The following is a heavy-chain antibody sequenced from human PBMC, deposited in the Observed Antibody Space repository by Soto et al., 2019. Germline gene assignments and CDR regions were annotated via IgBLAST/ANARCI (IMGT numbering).Heavy chain of an antibody. J-gene: IGHJ4*02. Sequence: GGSLRLSCAASGFTFISYDMHFCGQATGKGLEWVSAIGTAGDTYYPGSVKGRFTISRENAKNSLYLQMNSLRAGDTAVYYCARVSPDTAMTAGFDYWGQGTLVTVSS. CDR2: IGTAGDT. CDR1: GFTFISYD. CDR3: ARVSPDTAMTAGFDY. D-gene: IGHD5-18*01. V-gene: IGHV3-13*01.